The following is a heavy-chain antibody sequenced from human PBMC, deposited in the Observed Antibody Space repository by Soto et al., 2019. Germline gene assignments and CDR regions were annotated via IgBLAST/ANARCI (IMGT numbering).Heavy chain of an antibody. J-gene: IGHJ4*02. V-gene: IGHV3-23*01. CDR1: GFTFSSYA. CDR2: ISASSHDT. D-gene: IGHD3-10*01. Sequence: EVQLWEAGGGLVQPGGSLRLSCEASGFTFSSYAMGWVRQAPGKGLEWVSTISASSHDTYYADSVKGRFTISRDNSKNTLYVQMNSLRAEDTAIYYCAKCRITMVRGVTIDSWGQGPLVTVSS. CDR3: AKCRITMVRGVTIDS.